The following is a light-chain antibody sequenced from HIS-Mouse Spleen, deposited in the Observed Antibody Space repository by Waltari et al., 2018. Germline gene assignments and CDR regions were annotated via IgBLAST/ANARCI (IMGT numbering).Light chain of an antibody. CDR3: CSYAGSSTLV. CDR1: SSDVGSYNL. V-gene: IGLV2-23*01. CDR2: EGS. Sequence: GSPGQSITISCTGTSSDVGSYNLVSWYQQHPGKAPKLMIYEGSKRPSGVSNRFSGSKSGNTASLTISGLQAEDEADYYCCSYAGSSTLVFGGGTKLTVL. J-gene: IGLJ2*01.